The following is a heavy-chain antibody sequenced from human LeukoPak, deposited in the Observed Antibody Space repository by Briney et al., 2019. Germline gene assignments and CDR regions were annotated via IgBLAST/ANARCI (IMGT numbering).Heavy chain of an antibody. CDR3: ARDPYEIVATPYYFDY. J-gene: IGHJ4*02. Sequence: PGGSLRLSCAASGFTFSSYSMNWVRQAPGKGLEWVSSISSSSSYIYYADSVKGQFTISRDNAKNSLYLQMNSLRAEDTAVYYCARDPYEIVATPYYFDYWGQGTLVTVSS. V-gene: IGHV3-21*01. D-gene: IGHD5-12*01. CDR1: GFTFSSYS. CDR2: ISSSSSYI.